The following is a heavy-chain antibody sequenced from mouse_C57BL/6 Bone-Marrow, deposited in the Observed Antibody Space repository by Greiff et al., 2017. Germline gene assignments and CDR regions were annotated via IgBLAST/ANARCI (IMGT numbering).Heavy chain of an antibody. D-gene: IGHD1-1*01. J-gene: IGHJ1*03. CDR3: ARGHGSSFWYFDV. V-gene: IGHV1-22*01. CDR1: GYTFTDYN. CDR2: INPNNGGT. Sequence: VQLKQSGPELVKPGASVKMSCKASGYTFTDYNMHWVKQSHGKSLEWIGYINPNNGGTSYNPKFKGKATLTVNKSSSTADMELRSLTSDESAVYYCARGHGSSFWYFDVWGTGTTVTVSS.